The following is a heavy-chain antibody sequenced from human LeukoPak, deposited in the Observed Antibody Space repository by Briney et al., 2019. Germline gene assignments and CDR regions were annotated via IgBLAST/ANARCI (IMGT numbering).Heavy chain of an antibody. CDR1: GFTFSSYW. D-gene: IGHD2-2*02. J-gene: IGHJ4*02. V-gene: IGHV3-7*01. CDR2: IKQDGSEK. CDR3: ARARGYCSSTSCYTFGGYFDY. Sequence: GGSLRLSCAASGFTFSSYWMSWVRQAPGKGLEWVANIKQDGSEKYYVDSVKGRFTISRDNAKNSLYLQMNSLRAEDTAVYYCARARGYCSSTSCYTFGGYFDYWGQGTLVTVSS.